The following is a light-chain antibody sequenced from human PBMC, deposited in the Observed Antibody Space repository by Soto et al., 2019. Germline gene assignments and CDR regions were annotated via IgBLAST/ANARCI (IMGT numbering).Light chain of an antibody. CDR2: EVS. V-gene: IGLV2-14*01. Sequence: QSALTQPASVSGSPGQSITISCTGTSSDVGGYNYVSWYQQHPGKAPKLMIYEVSNRPSGVSNRFSGSKSGNTASLTISGHQAEDEADYYCNSYAGTSYVFGTGTKLTVL. CDR3: NSYAGTSYV. CDR1: SSDVGGYNY. J-gene: IGLJ1*01.